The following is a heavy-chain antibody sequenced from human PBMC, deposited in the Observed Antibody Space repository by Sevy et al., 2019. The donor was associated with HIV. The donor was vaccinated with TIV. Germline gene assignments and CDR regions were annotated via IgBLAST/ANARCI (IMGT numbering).Heavy chain of an antibody. CDR3: ARLAVHCGGDCYSQFAYFDY. D-gene: IGHD2-21*02. CDR1: GFTFSSYW. CDR2: IKQDGSEK. J-gene: IGHJ4*02. V-gene: IGHV3-7*01. Sequence: GGSLRLSCAASGFTFSSYWMSWVRQAPGKGLEWVANIKQDGSEKYYVDSVKGRFTISRDKAKNSLYLEMNSLRAEDTAVYYCARLAVHCGGDCYSQFAYFDYWGQGTLVTVSS.